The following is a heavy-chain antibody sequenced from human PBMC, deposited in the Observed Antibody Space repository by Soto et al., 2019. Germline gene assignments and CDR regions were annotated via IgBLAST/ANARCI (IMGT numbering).Heavy chain of an antibody. CDR3: VIVDNYVKPTPQDV. D-gene: IGHD3-16*01. J-gene: IGHJ6*02. CDR1: GYIFVNYG. V-gene: IGHV1-18*01. Sequence: QVQLVQSGDEVKKPGASVKVSCKASGYIFVNYGIAWVRQAPGQGLEWMGWINPYTGNTQSSTKVQGRLTMTKDTSRSTASMDLASLTSDETAVYYCVIVDNYVKPTPQDVWGQGNTVTVSS. CDR2: INPYTGNT.